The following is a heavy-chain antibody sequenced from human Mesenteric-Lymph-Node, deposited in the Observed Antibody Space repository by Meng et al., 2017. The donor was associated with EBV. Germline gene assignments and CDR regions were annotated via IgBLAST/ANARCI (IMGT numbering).Heavy chain of an antibody. CDR3: AALGSFASSIDP. CDR2: VNHAGTT. J-gene: IGHJ5*02. D-gene: IGHD3-16*01. CDR1: GGSFSYYY. V-gene: IGHV4-34*01. Sequence: QVQVQQLGDGFLQPSGTLPLTCAVYGGSFSYYYWTWIRQPPGKGLEWIGEVNHAGTTIYNPSLESRVTISVDTSKNQFSLKLTSVTAADTAVYFCAALGSFASSIDPWGQGTLVTVSS.